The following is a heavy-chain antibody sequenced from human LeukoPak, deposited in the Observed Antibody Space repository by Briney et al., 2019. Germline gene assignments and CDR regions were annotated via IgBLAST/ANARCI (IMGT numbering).Heavy chain of an antibody. CDR1: GFTFSGSA. V-gene: IGHV3-73*01. CDR2: IRSKANSYAT. D-gene: IGHD6-19*01. J-gene: IGHJ3*02. Sequence: GGSLRLSCAASGFTFSGSAMHWVRQASGKGLEWVGRIRSKANSYATAYAASVKGRFTISRDDSKNTAYLQMNSLKTEDTALYYCARDRPGAWIVVAGPDAFDIWGQGTMVTVSS. CDR3: ARDRPGAWIVVAGPDAFDI.